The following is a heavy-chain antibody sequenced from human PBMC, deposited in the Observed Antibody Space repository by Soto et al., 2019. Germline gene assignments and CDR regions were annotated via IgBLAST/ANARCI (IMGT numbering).Heavy chain of an antibody. J-gene: IGHJ6*02. D-gene: IGHD4-17*01. Sequence: ASVKVSCKASGGTFSSYAISWVRQAPGQGLEWMGGIIPIFGTANYAQKFQGRVTITADESTSTAYMELSSLRSEDTAVYYRATTVVIRFWDFYYYYGMDVWGQGTTVTVSS. V-gene: IGHV1-69*13. CDR1: GGTFSSYA. CDR3: ATTVVIRFWDFYYYYGMDV. CDR2: IIPIFGTA.